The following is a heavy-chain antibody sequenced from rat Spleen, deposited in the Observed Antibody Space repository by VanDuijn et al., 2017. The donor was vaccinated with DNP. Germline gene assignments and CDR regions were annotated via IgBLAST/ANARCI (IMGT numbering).Heavy chain of an antibody. CDR3: ATSPGPNWFAY. Sequence: EVQLVESGGGVVQPGRSLKLSCVASGFTFNNYWMTWIRQVPGKGLEWVATISYDGNITYYRDSVKGRFTISRDNANHTLYLQMDSLRSEDTATYYCATSPGPNWFAYWGQGTLVTVSS. D-gene: IGHD1-4*01. CDR1: GFTFNNYW. J-gene: IGHJ3*01. V-gene: IGHV5-7*01. CDR2: ISYDGNIT.